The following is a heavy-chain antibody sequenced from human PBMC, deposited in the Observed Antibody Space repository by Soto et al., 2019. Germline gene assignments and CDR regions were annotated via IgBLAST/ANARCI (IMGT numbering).Heavy chain of an antibody. CDR3: ARDGGYSGDY. CDR1: GGTFSSYA. Sequence: SVKVSCKASGGTFSSYAISWVRQAPGQGLEWMGGIIPIFGTANYAQKFQGRVTMTTDTSTSTAYMELRSLRSDDTAVYYCARDGGYSGDYWGQGTLVTVSS. V-gene: IGHV1-69*05. CDR2: IIPIFGTA. J-gene: IGHJ4*02. D-gene: IGHD5-18*01.